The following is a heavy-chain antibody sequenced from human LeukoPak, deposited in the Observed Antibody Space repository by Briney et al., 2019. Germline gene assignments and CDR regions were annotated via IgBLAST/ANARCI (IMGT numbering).Heavy chain of an antibody. CDR3: AGELGYCRGGDY. Sequence: GGSLRLSCAASGFTFSNHEMNWVRQAPGKGLEWVSYISDSGSTIHYADSVKGRFTISRDNAKNSLYLQMNSLRAEDTAVYYCAGELGYCRGGDYWGQGTLVTVSS. J-gene: IGHJ4*02. V-gene: IGHV3-48*03. CDR1: GFTFSNHE. CDR2: ISDSGSTI. D-gene: IGHD2-15*01.